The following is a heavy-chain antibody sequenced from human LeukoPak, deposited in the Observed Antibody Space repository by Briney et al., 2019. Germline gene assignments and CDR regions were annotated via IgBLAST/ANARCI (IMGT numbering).Heavy chain of an antibody. J-gene: IGHJ4*02. D-gene: IGHD1-1*01. CDR3: ARDGIQLPDTLDY. CDR2: IKQDGGAK. Sequence: GGSLRLSCTASGFTFSDYWMTWVRQAPGKGLEWVANIKQDGGAKYYVDSVKGRFTISRDNAKNSLYLQMNSLRVEDTAVYYCARDGIQLPDTLDYWGLGTLVTVSS. CDR1: GFTFSDYW. V-gene: IGHV3-7*03.